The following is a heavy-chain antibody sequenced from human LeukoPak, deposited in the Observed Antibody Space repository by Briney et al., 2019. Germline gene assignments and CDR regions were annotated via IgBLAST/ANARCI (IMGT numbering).Heavy chain of an antibody. V-gene: IGHV4-31*03. CDR1: GGSISSGGYY. Sequence: SETLSLTCTVSGGSISSGGYYWSWIRQPPGKGLEWIGYIYYSGSTYYNPSLKSRVTISVDTSKNQFSLKLSSVTAADTAVYYCARTMGQQLDYFDYWGQGTLVTVSS. J-gene: IGHJ4*02. CDR3: ARTMGQQLDYFDY. CDR2: IYYSGST. D-gene: IGHD6-13*01.